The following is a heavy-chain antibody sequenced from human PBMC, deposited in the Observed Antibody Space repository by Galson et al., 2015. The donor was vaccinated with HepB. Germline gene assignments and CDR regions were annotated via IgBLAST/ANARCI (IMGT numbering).Heavy chain of an antibody. CDR1: GFTFSSYA. CDR3: ARGAEVGESFDY. J-gene: IGHJ4*02. CDR2: ISYDGSNK. D-gene: IGHD3-10*01. V-gene: IGHV3-30*04. Sequence: SLRLSCAASGFTFSSYAMHWVRQAPGKGLEWVAVISYDGSNKYYADSVKGRFTISRDNSKNTLYLQMNSLRAEDTAVYYCARGAEVGESFDYWGQGTLVTVSS.